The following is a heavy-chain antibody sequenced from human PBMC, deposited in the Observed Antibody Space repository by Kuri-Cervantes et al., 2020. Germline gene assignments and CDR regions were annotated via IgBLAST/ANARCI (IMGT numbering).Heavy chain of an antibody. J-gene: IGHJ4*02. CDR3: AREPPSLPFVDTAMALDY. CDR2: ISYDGSNK. V-gene: IGHV3-30-3*01. CDR1: GFTFSSYA. Sequence: GESLKISCAASGFTFSSYAMHWVRQAPGKGLEWVAVISYDGSNKYYADSVKGRFTISRDNSKNTLYLQMNSLRAEDTAVYYCAREPPSLPFVDTAMALDYWGQGTLVTVSS. D-gene: IGHD5-18*01.